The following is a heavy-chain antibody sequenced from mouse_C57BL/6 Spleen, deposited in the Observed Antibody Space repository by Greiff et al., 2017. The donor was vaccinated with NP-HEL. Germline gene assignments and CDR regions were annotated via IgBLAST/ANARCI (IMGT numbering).Heavy chain of an antibody. J-gene: IGHJ4*01. V-gene: IGHV5-4*01. D-gene: IGHD1-1*01. CDR1: GFTFSSYA. Sequence: EVMLVESGGGLVKPGGSLKLSCAASGFTFSSYAMSWVRQTPEKRLEWVATISDGGSYTYYPDNVKGRFTISRDNAKNNLYLQMSHLKSEDTAMYYCARDRGTVVANAMDYWGQGTSVTVSS. CDR2: ISDGGSYT. CDR3: ARDRGTVVANAMDY.